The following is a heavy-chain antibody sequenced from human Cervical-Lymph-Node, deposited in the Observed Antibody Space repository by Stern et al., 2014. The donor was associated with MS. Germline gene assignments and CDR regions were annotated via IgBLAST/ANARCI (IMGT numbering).Heavy chain of an antibody. CDR3: ARTADLFGWFDP. J-gene: IGHJ5*02. CDR2: IDWDDDK. CDR1: GFSLSTSGMC. D-gene: IGHD2-21*01. V-gene: IGHV2-70*01. Sequence: QATLKESGPALVKPTQTLTLKCTFSGFSLSTSGMCVSWIRQPPGKALEWLALIDWDDDKYYSTSLKARLTISKDTSKNQVVLTMTNMDPVDTATYYCARTADLFGWFDPWGQGTLVTVSS.